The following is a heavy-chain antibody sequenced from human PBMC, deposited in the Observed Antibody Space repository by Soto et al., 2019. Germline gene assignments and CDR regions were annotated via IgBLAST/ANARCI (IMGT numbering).Heavy chain of an antibody. CDR2: INPKSRGT. CDR3: ARVTLKAGNWFDP. CDR1: GYTFTDYF. Sequence: QVQLVQSGAEVKKPGASVKVSCKASGYTFTDYFIHWVRQAPGQGFEWMGWINPKSRGTNYAQKCQGRVTMTRDTSNTTAYMELRGLRSEDTAVYYCARVTLKAGNWFDPWGQGTLVTVSS. J-gene: IGHJ5*02. V-gene: IGHV1-2*02.